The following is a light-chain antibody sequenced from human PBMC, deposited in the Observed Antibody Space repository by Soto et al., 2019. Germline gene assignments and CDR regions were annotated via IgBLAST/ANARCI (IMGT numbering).Light chain of an antibody. Sequence: TTQSAPTLSASVGDRLSLTCRASQTISTWMAWYQQKPGKAPKLLVYDASTLQSGVASRFSGSGSGTEFTLTISSLQPDDFATYYCQQSYSTPWTFGQGTKVDIK. CDR2: DAS. J-gene: IGKJ1*01. CDR3: QQSYSTPWT. V-gene: IGKV1-5*01. CDR1: QTISTW.